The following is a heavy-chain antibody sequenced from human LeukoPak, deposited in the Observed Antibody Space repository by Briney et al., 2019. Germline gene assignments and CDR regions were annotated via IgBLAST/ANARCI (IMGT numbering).Heavy chain of an antibody. J-gene: IGHJ6*04. D-gene: IGHD3-9*01. CDR2: VIPIFGTA. CDR3: ARASRYYDILTGYYRSYYYYGMDV. CDR1: GGTFSSYA. V-gene: IGHV1-69*01. Sequence: SVKVSCKASGGTFSSYAISCVRQAPGQGLEWMGGVIPIFGTANYAQKFQGRVTITADESTSTAYMELSSLRSEDTAVYYSARASRYYDILTGYYRSYYYYGMDVWGKGTTVTVSS.